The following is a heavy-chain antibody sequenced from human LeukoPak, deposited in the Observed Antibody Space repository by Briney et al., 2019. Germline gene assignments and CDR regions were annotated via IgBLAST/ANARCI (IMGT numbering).Heavy chain of an antibody. D-gene: IGHD5-18*01. V-gene: IGHV3-21*01. CDR1: GFTFSSYG. J-gene: IGHJ4*02. Sequence: GGSLRLSCAASGFTFSSYGMHWVRQAPGEGLEWVSCISGGSSYIDYADSVKGRFTISRDNAKNSLVLQMSSLRVEDTAVYYCARGYSYGSGIDYWGQGTLVTVSS. CDR2: ISGGSSYI. CDR3: ARGYSYGSGIDY.